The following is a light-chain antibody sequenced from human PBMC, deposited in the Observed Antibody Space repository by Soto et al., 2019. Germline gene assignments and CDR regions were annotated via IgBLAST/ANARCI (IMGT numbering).Light chain of an antibody. J-gene: IGKJ4*01. CDR2: SAS. CDR1: QGISNY. Sequence: DIQMTQSPSSLSASVGDKVTITCRATQGISNYLAWYQQKPGKVPKLLVYSASTLQSGVPSRFSGSGSGTDFTLTISSLQPEDVATYFCQNYDSAPLTFGGGTKVEIK. CDR3: QNYDSAPLT. V-gene: IGKV1-27*01.